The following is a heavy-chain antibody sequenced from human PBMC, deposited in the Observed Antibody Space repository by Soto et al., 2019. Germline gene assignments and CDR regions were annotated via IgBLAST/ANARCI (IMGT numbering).Heavy chain of an antibody. Sequence: ASETLSLTCAVYGGSFSGYYWSWLRQPPGKGLEWIGEINHSGSTNYNPSLKSRVTISVDTSKNQFSLKLSSVTAADTAVYYCARGTVQLERRLYYFDYWGQGTLVTVPQ. CDR1: GGSFSGYY. CDR3: ARGTVQLERRLYYFDY. J-gene: IGHJ4*02. CDR2: INHSGST. V-gene: IGHV4-34*01. D-gene: IGHD1-1*01.